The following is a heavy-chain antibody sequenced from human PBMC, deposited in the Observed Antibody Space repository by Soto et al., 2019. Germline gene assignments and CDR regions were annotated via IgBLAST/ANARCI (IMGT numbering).Heavy chain of an antibody. V-gene: IGHV3-7*03. J-gene: IGHJ6*02. CDR3: ARAGRGQRLVSCLDV. Sequence: EVQLVESGGGLVQPGGSLRLSCAASAFTLSNYWMSWVRQAPGKGLEWVANIKQDGSEKYYVDSVKGRFTISRDNAKNSLYLHMNSLRAEDTAVYYCARAGRGQRLVSCLDVRGQGTTVTVSS. CDR2: IKQDGSEK. CDR1: AFTLSNYW. D-gene: IGHD6-13*01.